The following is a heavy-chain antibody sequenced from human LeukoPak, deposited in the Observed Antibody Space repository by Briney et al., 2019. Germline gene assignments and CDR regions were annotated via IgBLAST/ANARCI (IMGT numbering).Heavy chain of an antibody. CDR2: ISAYNGNT. D-gene: IGHD2-15*01. CDR1: GYTFTSYG. V-gene: IGHV1-18*01. CDR3: ARDYPEDIVVVVAAFGDYMDV. J-gene: IGHJ6*03. Sequence: GASVKVSCKASGYTFTSYGISWVRQAPGQGLEWMGWISAYNGNTNYAQKLQGRVTMTTDTSTSTAYMELRSLRSDDAAVYYCARDYPEDIVVVVAAFGDYMDVWGKGTTVTVSS.